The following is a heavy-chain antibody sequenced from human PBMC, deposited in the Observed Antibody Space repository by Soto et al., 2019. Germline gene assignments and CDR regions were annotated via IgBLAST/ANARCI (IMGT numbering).Heavy chain of an antibody. D-gene: IGHD6-19*01. CDR1: GFTFSSYA. V-gene: IGHV3-30-3*01. CDR3: ARDLGYSSGWYLTDYYYGMDV. CDR2: ISYDGSNK. J-gene: IGHJ6*02. Sequence: PGGSLRLSCAASGFTFSSYAMHWVRQAPGKGLEWVAVISYDGSNKYYADSVKGRFTISRDNSKNTLYLQMNSLRAEDTAVYYCARDLGYSSGWYLTDYYYGMDVWGQGTPVTVSS.